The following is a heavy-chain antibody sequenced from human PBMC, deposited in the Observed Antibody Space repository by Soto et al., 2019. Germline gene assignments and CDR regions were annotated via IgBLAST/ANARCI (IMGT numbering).Heavy chain of an antibody. V-gene: IGHV4-30-4*01. CDR2: IYYSGST. D-gene: IGHD3-10*01. Sequence: KPSETLSLTCTVSGGSISSGDYYWSWIRQPPGKGLEWIGYIYYSGSTYYNPSLKSRVTISVDTSKNQFSLKLSSVTAADTAVYYCARGHRQFPYGSGSFHYWFDPWGQGTLVTVSS. CDR3: ARGHRQFPYGSGSFHYWFDP. CDR1: GGSISSGDYY. J-gene: IGHJ5*02.